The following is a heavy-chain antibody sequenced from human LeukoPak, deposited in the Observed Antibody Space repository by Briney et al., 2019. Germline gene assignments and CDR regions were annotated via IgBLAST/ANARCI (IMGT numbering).Heavy chain of an antibody. CDR1: GFTFNNYS. V-gene: IGHV3-21*01. CDR3: VRDGATRLEFDY. CDR2: ISAGSTYI. Sequence: GGSLRLSCAASGFTFNNYSMNWVRRAPGEGLEWVSSISAGSTYIHYADSVKGRFTISRDNARNSLFMQMNSLRAEDTAVYYCVRDGATRLEFDYWGQGTLVTVSS. D-gene: IGHD1-1*01. J-gene: IGHJ4*02.